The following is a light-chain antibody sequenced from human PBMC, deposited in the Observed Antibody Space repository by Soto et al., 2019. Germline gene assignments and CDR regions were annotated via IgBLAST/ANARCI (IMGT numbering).Light chain of an antibody. J-gene: IGLJ1*01. CDR2: RNN. V-gene: IGLV1-47*01. Sequence: QALVTQPPSASGTPGQRVTISCSGSSSNIGSNYVYWYQQLPGTAPKLLIYRNNQRPSGVPDRFSGSKSGTSASLAISGLRSEDEADYYCAAWDDSLSVPYVFGTGTKLTVL. CDR3: AAWDDSLSVPYV. CDR1: SSNIGSNY.